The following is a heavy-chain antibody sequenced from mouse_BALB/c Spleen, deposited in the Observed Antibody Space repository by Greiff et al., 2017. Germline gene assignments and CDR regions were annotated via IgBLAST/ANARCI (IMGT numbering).Heavy chain of an antibody. CDR3: ARGYGNYHAMDY. D-gene: IGHD2-1*01. J-gene: IGHJ4*01. Sequence: VKLQESGPGLVAPSQSLSITCTVSGFSLTSYGVHWVRQPPGKGLEWLGVIWAGGSTNYNSALMSRLSISKDNSKSQVFLKMNSLQTDDTAMYYCARGYGNYHAMDYWGQGTSVTVSS. CDR2: IWAGGST. V-gene: IGHV2-9*02. CDR1: GFSLTSYG.